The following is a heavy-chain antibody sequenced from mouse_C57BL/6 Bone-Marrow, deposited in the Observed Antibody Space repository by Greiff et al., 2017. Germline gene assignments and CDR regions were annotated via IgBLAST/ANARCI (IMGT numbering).Heavy chain of an antibody. Sequence: EVKLMESGAELVRPGASVKLSCTASGFNIKDYYMHWVKQRPEQGLEWIGRIDPEDGDTEYAPKFQGQATMTADTSSNTAYLQLSSLTSEDTAVYYRTTPYYYGSSYGSYWGQGTLVTVSA. D-gene: IGHD1-1*01. CDR2: IDPEDGDT. V-gene: IGHV14-1*01. CDR1: GFNIKDYY. J-gene: IGHJ3*01. CDR3: TTPYYYGSSYGSY.